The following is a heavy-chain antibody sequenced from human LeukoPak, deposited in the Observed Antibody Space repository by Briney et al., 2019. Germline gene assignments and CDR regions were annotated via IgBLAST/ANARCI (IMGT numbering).Heavy chain of an antibody. V-gene: IGHV3-23*01. CDR1: GFTFNTNT. CDR3: AKDWIQFNRVFDCFDS. D-gene: IGHD2-21*01. J-gene: IGHJ4*02. Sequence: GGSLRLSCAPSGFTFNTNTMSWVRQAPGKGLEWVSTIGNTETFYAYSVTGRFTISRDNSKNTVYLHMNSLRVEDTAVYYCAKDWIQFNRVFDCFDSWGQGTLVTVSS. CDR2: IGNTET.